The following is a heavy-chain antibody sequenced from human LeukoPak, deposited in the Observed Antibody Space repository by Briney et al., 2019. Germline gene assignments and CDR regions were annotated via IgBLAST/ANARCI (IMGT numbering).Heavy chain of an antibody. J-gene: IGHJ6*02. CDR1: GYTFTGYY. Sequence: ASVKVSCKASGYTFTGYYMHWVRQAPGQGLEWMGWINPNSGGTNYAQKFQGRVTMTRDTSISTAYMELSRLRSDDTAAYYCARDPPYNYDFWSGYYNHYYYGMDVWGQGTTVTVSS. CDR3: ARDPPYNYDFWSGYYNHYYYGMDV. V-gene: IGHV1-2*02. D-gene: IGHD3-3*01. CDR2: INPNSGGT.